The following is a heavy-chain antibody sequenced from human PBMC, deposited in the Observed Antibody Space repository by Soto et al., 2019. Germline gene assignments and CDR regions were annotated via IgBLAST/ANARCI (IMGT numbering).Heavy chain of an antibody. Sequence: SATLSLTCAVYGGSFSGYYWSWIRQPPGKGLEWIGEINHSGSTNYNPSLKSRVTISVDTSKNQFSLKLSSVTAADTAVYYCARGPRYYDFWSGYYGYGMDVWGQGTTVTVS. D-gene: IGHD3-3*01. CDR3: ARGPRYYDFWSGYYGYGMDV. V-gene: IGHV4-34*01. CDR1: GGSFSGYY. J-gene: IGHJ6*02. CDR2: INHSGST.